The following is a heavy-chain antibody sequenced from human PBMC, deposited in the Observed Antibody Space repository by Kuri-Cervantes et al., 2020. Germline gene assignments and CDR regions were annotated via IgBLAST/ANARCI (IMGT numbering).Heavy chain of an antibody. D-gene: IGHD2-15*01. CDR3: AKDGGDAFDI. CDR1: GFSFDDYA. V-gene: IGHV3-30*02. CDR2: IRYDGSNK. J-gene: IGHJ3*02. Sequence: GGSLRLSCSASGFSFDDYAINWVRQAPGKGLEWVAFIRYDGSNKYYADSVKGRFTISRDSSKNTLYLQMNSLRAEDTAVYYCAKDGGDAFDIWGQGTMVTVSS.